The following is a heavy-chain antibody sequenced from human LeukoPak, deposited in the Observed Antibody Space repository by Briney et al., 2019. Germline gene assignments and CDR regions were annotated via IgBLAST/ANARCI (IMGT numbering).Heavy chain of an antibody. V-gene: IGHV3-30*10. CDR1: GFTFRSYA. D-gene: IGHD3-10*01. CDR3: ARDRSLSSFGELFI. CDR2: VSYDGGNK. Sequence: GGSLRLSCAASGFTFRSYAVHWVRQAPGRGLEWVAVVSYDGGNKYYTDSVRGRFTISRDNSKNTLYLQMNSLRAEDTALYYCARDRSLSSFGELFIWGQGTLVTVSS. J-gene: IGHJ4*02.